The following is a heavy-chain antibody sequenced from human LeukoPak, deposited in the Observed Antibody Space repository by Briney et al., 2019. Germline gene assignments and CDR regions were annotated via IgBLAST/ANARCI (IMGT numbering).Heavy chain of an antibody. CDR1: GGSFSNNA. CDR2: VTPIFATP. J-gene: IGHJ2*01. Sequence: GASVKVSCKASGGSFSNNAINWVRQAPGQGLEWMGGVTPIFATPNYAQKFQGRVTITTDDSTSTVYMELSSLRSEDTAVYYCARRLLLIDWYFDLWGRGTLLTVSS. CDR3: ARRLLLIDWYFDL. V-gene: IGHV1-69*05. D-gene: IGHD2-15*01.